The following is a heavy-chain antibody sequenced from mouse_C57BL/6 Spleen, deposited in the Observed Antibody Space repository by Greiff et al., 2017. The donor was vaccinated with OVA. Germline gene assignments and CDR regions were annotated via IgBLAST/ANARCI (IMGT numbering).Heavy chain of an antibody. J-gene: IGHJ2*01. Sequence: QVQLQQPGAELVMPGASVKLSCKASGYTFTSYWMPWVKQRPGQGLEWIGEIDPSDSYTNYNQKFKGKSTLTVDKSSSPAYMQLSSLTSEDSAVYYCARLGTTVVEGYWGQGTTRTVSS. D-gene: IGHD1-1*01. CDR1: GYTFTSYW. CDR2: IDPSDSYT. CDR3: ARLGTTVVEGY. V-gene: IGHV1-69*01.